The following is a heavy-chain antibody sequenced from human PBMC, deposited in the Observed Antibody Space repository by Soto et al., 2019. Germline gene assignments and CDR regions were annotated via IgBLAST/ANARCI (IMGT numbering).Heavy chain of an antibody. Sequence: GASVKVSCKPSGYTLNTYYLHWVRQAPGQGLEWMGIIHPSGGGSTYAQKFLGRVTMTRDTSTSTVFMELSSLRSADTAVYYCARGGHIAVVTASFDYCGQGTLVTVSS. CDR3: ARGGHIAVVTASFDY. CDR1: GYTLNTYY. D-gene: IGHD2-21*02. V-gene: IGHV1-46*02. J-gene: IGHJ4*02. CDR2: IHPSGGGS.